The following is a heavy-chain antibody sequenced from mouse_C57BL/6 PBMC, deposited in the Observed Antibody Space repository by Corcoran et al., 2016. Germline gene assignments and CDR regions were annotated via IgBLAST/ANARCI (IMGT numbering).Heavy chain of an antibody. CDR2: ISYDGSN. CDR3: ACLYDGYSFDY. CDR1: GYSITSGYY. D-gene: IGHD2-3*01. V-gene: IGHV3-6*01. J-gene: IGHJ2*01. Sequence: DVQLQESGPGLVKPSQSLSLTCSVTGYSITSGYYWNWIRQFPGNKLEWMGYISYDGSNNYNPSLKNRISITRDTSKNQFFLKLNSVTTEDTATYYCACLYDGYSFDYWGQGTTLTVSS.